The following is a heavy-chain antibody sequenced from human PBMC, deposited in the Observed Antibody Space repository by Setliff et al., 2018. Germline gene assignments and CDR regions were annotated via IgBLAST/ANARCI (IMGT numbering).Heavy chain of an antibody. CDR3: ARDPWQWLTTFTSAEYFQH. D-gene: IGHD6-19*01. CDR2: IIPIFGTA. V-gene: IGHV1-69*06. J-gene: IGHJ1*01. CDR1: GGTFSSYA. Sequence: SVKVSCKASGGTFSSYAISWVRQAPGQGLEWMGRIIPIFGTANYAQKFRGRVTITADKSTSTAYMELSSLRSEDTAVYYCARDPWQWLTTFTSAEYFQHWGQGTLVTVSS.